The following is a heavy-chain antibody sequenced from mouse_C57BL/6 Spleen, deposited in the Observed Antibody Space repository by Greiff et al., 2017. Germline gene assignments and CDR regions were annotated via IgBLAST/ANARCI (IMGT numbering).Heavy chain of an antibody. V-gene: IGHV1-82*01. CDR3: ARGGSRYLPDY. D-gene: IGHD3-2*02. CDR1: GYAFTSSW. CDR2: IYPGDGNT. Sequence: VQLQQSGPELVKPGASVKLSCKASGYAFTSSWMNWVKQRPGKGLEWIGRIYPGDGNTNDNGKFKGKATLTADKSSSTAYMQLSSLTSEDSAVYVCARGGSRYLPDYWGQGTTLTVSS. J-gene: IGHJ2*01.